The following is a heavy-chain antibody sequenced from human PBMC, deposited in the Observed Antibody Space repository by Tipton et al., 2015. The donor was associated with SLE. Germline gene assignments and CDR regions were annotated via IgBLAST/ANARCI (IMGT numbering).Heavy chain of an antibody. Sequence: AVSGFTFSSYSMNWVRQAPGKGLEWVSSISSSSSYIYYADSVKGRFTISRDNAKNSLYLQMNSLRAEDTAVYYCASNSGSYIPGYWGQGTLVTVSS. V-gene: IGHV3-21*01. J-gene: IGHJ4*02. CDR1: GFTFSSYS. D-gene: IGHD1-26*01. CDR3: ASNSGSYIPGY. CDR2: ISSSSSYI.